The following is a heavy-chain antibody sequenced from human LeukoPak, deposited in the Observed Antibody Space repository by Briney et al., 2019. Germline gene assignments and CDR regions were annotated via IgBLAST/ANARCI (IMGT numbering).Heavy chain of an antibody. CDR2: VDPEDGET. J-gene: IGHJ4*02. Sequence: ASVKVSCKASGYTFTDYYMHWVQQAPGKGLEWMGRVDPEDGETIYAEKFQGRVTITADTSTDTAYMELSSLRSEDTAVYYCATGELDYWGQGTLVTVSS. CDR3: ATGELDY. CDR1: GYTFTDYY. D-gene: IGHD3-10*01. V-gene: IGHV1-69-2*01.